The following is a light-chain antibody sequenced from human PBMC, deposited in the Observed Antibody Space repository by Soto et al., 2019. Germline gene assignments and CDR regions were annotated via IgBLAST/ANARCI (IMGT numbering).Light chain of an antibody. CDR2: EVT. CDR3: SSYTGSSTPGV. Sequence: QSALTQPASVSGSPGQSITISCTGTSSDVGGYNYVSWYQQHPGKAPKLMIYEVTNRPSGVSNRFSGSKSGNTASLTIAGLQADDEDDDYCSSYTGSSTPGVFGGGTKLTVL. J-gene: IGLJ2*01. V-gene: IGLV2-14*01. CDR1: SSDVGGYNY.